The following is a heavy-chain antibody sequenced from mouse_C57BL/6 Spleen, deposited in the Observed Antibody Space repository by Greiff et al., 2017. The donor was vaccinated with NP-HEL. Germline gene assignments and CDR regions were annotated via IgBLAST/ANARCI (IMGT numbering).Heavy chain of an antibody. D-gene: IGHD2-5*01. V-gene: IGHV1-81*01. CDR1: GYTFTSYG. CDR2: IYPRSGNT. CDR3: AREGKNYSTGGY. Sequence: VQLQQSGAELARPGASVKLSCKASGYTFTSYGISWVKQRTGQGLEWIGEIYPRSGNTYYNEKFKGKATLTADKSSSTAYMELRSLTSEDSAVYFCAREGKNYSTGGYWGQGTTLTVSS. J-gene: IGHJ2*01.